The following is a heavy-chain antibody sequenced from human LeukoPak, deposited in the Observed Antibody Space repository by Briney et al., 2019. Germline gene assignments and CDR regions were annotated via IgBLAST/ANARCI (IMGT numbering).Heavy chain of an antibody. D-gene: IGHD5-12*01. V-gene: IGHV4-31*03. CDR1: GGSINNSSHY. CDR3: ARFPRVANRWYFDL. CDR2: IFHSGHT. Sequence: SQTLSLTCSGSGGSINNSSHYWSWIRHHPEKGLEWIGYIFHSGHTLYNPSLQEGLSISIDTSQNHFSLNLASVTAADTAVYYCARFPRVANRWYFDLWGRGSLVVVSS. J-gene: IGHJ2*01.